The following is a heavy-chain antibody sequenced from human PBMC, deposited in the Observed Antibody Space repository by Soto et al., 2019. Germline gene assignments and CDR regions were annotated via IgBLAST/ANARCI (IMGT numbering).Heavy chain of an antibody. V-gene: IGHV3-30*18. J-gene: IGHJ6*02. CDR3: AKDQDSVAPDYYYGMDV. Sequence: TGGSLRLSCAASGFTFSSYGIHWVRQAPGKGLEWVAVISYDGSNKYYADSVKGRFTISRDNSKNTLYLQMNSLRAEDTAVYYCAKDQDSVAPDYYYGMDVWGQGTTVTVSS. CDR2: ISYDGSNK. D-gene: IGHD2-15*01. CDR1: GFTFSSYG.